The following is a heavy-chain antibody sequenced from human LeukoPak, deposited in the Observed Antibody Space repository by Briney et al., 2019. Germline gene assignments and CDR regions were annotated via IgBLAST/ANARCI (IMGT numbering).Heavy chain of an antibody. CDR3: AREGRIDYYYYYMDV. Sequence: GGSLRLSCAASGFTFSSYWMSWVRQAPGKGLEWVANIKQDGSEKYYVDSVKGRFTISRDSAKNSLYLQMNSLRAEDTAVYYCAREGRIDYYYYYMDVWGKGTTVTVSS. CDR2: IKQDGSEK. CDR1: GFTFSSYW. J-gene: IGHJ6*03. V-gene: IGHV3-7*01. D-gene: IGHD2/OR15-2a*01.